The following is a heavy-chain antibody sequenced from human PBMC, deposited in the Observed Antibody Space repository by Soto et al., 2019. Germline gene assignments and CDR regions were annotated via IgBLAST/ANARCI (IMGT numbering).Heavy chain of an antibody. CDR2: MLNNGDTI. J-gene: IGHJ4*01. Sequence: GGSLRLSCAASGFTFSDYWMHWVRQAPGKEPMWVSQMLNNGDTIKYADSVKGRFTISRDNAKNTLFLQMNNLRLEDTAVYFCARGYNWAFDYWGQGALVTVSS. V-gene: IGHV3-74*01. CDR3: ARGYNWAFDY. CDR1: GFTFSDYW. D-gene: IGHD1-20*01.